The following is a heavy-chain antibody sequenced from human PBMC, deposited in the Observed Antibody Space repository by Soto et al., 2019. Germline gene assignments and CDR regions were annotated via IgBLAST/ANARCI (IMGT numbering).Heavy chain of an antibody. Sequence: SVKVSCKASGGTFSSYAISWVRQAPGQGLEWMGGIIPIFGTANYAQKFQGRVTITADESTSTAYMELSSLRSEDTAVYYCAGLVAVATVAFDYWGQGTLVTVSS. V-gene: IGHV1-69*13. D-gene: IGHD5-12*01. J-gene: IGHJ4*02. CDR2: IIPIFGTA. CDR3: AGLVAVATVAFDY. CDR1: GGTFSSYA.